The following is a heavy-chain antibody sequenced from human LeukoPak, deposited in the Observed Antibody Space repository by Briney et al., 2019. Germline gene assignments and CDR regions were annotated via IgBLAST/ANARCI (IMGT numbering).Heavy chain of an antibody. CDR1: GVSISSYY. D-gene: IGHD6-13*01. Sequence: SETLSLTCTVSGVSISSYYWSWIRQPPAKGLEWIGYIYYSGSTNYNPSLKSRVTISVDTSKNQFSLKLSSVTAADTAVYYCERDRRDSSSWYSGAFDIWGQGTMVTVSS. V-gene: IGHV4-59*01. CDR2: IYYSGST. J-gene: IGHJ3*02. CDR3: ERDRRDSSSWYSGAFDI.